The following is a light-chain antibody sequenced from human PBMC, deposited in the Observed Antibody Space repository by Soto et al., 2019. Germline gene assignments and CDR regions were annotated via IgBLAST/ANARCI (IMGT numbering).Light chain of an antibody. CDR1: ISNIGGNS. Sequence: QSVLTQPPSVSAAPGQRVTISCSGSISNIGGNSVSWYQQLPGTAPKLLIYDDDKRPSGIPDRFSRSKSVTSATLGITGFQTGDEADYYCGSWDRSLSAYVFGTGTKVTVL. V-gene: IGLV1-51*01. J-gene: IGLJ1*01. CDR3: GSWDRSLSAYV. CDR2: DDD.